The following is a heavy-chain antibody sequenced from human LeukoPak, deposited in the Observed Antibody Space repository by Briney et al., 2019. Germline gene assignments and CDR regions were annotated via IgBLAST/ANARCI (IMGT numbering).Heavy chain of an antibody. CDR3: ARDLSGMDV. CDR1: GGFISSSNW. V-gene: IGHV4-4*02. Sequence: SETLSLTCAVSGGFISSSNWWTWVRQPPGKGLEWVGEISQSGSTNYNPSLKSRVTISLEKSKNQFSLKLTSVTAADTAVYYCARDLSGMDVWGQGTTVTVSS. J-gene: IGHJ6*02. CDR2: ISQSGST.